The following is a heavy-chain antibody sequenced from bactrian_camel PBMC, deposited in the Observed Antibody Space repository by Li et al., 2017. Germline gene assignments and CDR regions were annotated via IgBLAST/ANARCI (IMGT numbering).Heavy chain of an antibody. D-gene: IGHD3*01. CDR2: INGDGIA. J-gene: IGHJ4*01. Sequence: VQLVESGGGMVQPWGSLRLSCAPSGFTFGSSDMSWVRQVPGKGLEWVSFINGDGIASYADSVKGCFTISRDNDKDTLYLQMNNLKSEDTAVYYCALGSSRQATMTARGKGTQFTVSSGTQVTVS. V-gene: IGHV3S40*01. CDR1: GFTFGSSD.